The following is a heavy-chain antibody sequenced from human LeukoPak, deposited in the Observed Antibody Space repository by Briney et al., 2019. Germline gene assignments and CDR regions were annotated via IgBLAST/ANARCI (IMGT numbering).Heavy chain of an antibody. D-gene: IGHD3-16*01. V-gene: IGHV4-34*01. Sequence: PSETLSLTCAVYGGSFSGYYWSWIRQPPGKGLEWIGEINHSGSTNYNPSLKSRVTISVDTSKNQCSLKLTSVSAADTAVYYCARLKLGAYFDLWGRGTLVTVSS. J-gene: IGHJ2*01. CDR2: INHSGST. CDR3: ARLKLGAYFDL. CDR1: GGSFSGYY.